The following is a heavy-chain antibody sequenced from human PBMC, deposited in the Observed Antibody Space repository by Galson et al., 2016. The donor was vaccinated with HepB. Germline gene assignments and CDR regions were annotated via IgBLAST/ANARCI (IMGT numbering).Heavy chain of an antibody. CDR1: GFTLSRHP. V-gene: IGHV3-30*04. D-gene: IGHD3-10*01. Sequence: SLRLSCAASGFTLSRHPMHWVRLAPGKRLEFVAVISYDGISKYYADSVKGRFTISRDTSKNTLYLQMNSLRVDDTAVYYCATERLPGADGSGSYLFDFWGQGTLVTVSS. CDR2: ISYDGISK. J-gene: IGHJ4*02. CDR3: ATERLPGADGSGSYLFDF.